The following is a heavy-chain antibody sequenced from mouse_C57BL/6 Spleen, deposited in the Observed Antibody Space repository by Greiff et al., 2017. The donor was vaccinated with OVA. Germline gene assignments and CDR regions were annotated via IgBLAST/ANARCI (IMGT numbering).Heavy chain of an antibody. Sequence: DVKLVEPGGDLVKPGGSLKLSCAASGFTFSSYGMSWVRQTPDKRLEWVATISTGGSCTYYPDSVKGRFTISRDNAKTTQYLQMSSLKSEDTVMYYCARRPDYYYAMDYWGQGTSVTVSS. V-gene: IGHV5-6*02. J-gene: IGHJ4*01. CDR3: ARRPDYYYAMDY. CDR2: ISTGGSCT. D-gene: IGHD2-13*01. CDR1: GFTFSSYG.